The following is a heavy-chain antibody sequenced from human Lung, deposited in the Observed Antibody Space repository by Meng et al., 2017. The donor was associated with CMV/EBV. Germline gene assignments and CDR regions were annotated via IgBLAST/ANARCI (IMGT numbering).Heavy chain of an antibody. J-gene: IGHJ4*02. V-gene: IGHV3-53*01. CDR1: GLSVSSKY. D-gene: IGHD1-26*01. CDR3: ARVVGLHFDY. Sequence: SCAASGLSVSSKYMSWVRQAPGKGLEWVSVIYSNNNTYYADSVKGRFTISRDNSKNTLYFQMNSLRAEDTAVYYCARVVGLHFDYWGQGTRVT. CDR2: IYSNNNT.